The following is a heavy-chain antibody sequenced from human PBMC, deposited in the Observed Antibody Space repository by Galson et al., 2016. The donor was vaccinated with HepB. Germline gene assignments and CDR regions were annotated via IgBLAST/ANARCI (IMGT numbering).Heavy chain of an antibody. D-gene: IGHD4-17*01. Sequence: CAISGDSVSSNSATWNWIRQSPSRGLEWLGRTYYRSAWLDDYAISVKSRISINPDTSKNRFSLHLNSVTPEDTAVYYCAKDRDDFGDFAFDSWGRGTLVTVSS. V-gene: IGHV6-1*01. CDR1: GDSVSSNSAT. CDR2: TYYRSAWLD. J-gene: IGHJ4*02. CDR3: AKDRDDFGDFAFDS.